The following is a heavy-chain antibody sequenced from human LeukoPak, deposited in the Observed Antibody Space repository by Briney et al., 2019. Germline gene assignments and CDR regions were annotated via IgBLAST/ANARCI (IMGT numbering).Heavy chain of an antibody. CDR1: GASVGSSSCH. CDR3: AAYWEGRGGTGS. J-gene: IGHJ5*02. Sequence: PSETLSLTCTVPGASVGSSSCHWSWIRQPPGKGLEWIGWTHYSGSTKYNPSLKSRVTISSDRSRNQFSLKLNSLSAADTAVYYCAAYWEGRGGTGSWGQGSLVTVSS. CDR2: THYSGST. D-gene: IGHD2-21*01. V-gene: IGHV4-61*01.